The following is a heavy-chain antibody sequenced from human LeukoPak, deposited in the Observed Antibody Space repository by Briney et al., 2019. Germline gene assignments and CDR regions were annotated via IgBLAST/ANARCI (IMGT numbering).Heavy chain of an antibody. CDR3: AKVSEGDSGSRYRPLDF. Sequence: GGSLRLSCAASGFTFSNAWMTWVRQGPGKRLEWVATIKQDGTGISYLDSVKGRFTISRDNANNSLYLQMNGLRVDDTAIYYCAKVSEGDSGSRYRPLDFWGQGTLVTVSS. CDR1: GFTFSNAW. D-gene: IGHD3-10*01. V-gene: IGHV3-7*03. CDR2: IKQDGTGI. J-gene: IGHJ4*02.